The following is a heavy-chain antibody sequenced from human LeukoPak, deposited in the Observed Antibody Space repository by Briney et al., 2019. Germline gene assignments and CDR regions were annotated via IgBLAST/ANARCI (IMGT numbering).Heavy chain of an antibody. CDR3: AREGTSGTHLNWFDP. CDR2: IYGSGST. V-gene: IGHV4-59*01. Sequence: SETLSLTCTVSGGSISSYYWSWIRQPPGKGLEWIGHIYGSGSTNYNPSLKSRVTLSVDTSKNQFSLKLSSVTAADTAVYYCAREGTSGTHLNWFDPSGQGTLVTVSS. CDR1: GGSISSYY. J-gene: IGHJ5*02. D-gene: IGHD1-1*01.